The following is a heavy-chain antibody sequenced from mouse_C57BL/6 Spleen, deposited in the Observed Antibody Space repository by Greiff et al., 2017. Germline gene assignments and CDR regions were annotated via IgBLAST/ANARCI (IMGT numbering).Heavy chain of an antibody. V-gene: IGHV5-4*01. Sequence: EVQGVESGGGLVKPGGSLKLSCAASGFTFSSYAMSWVRQTPEKRLEWVATISDGGSYTYYPDNVKGRFTISRDNAKNNLYLQMSHLKSEDTAMYYCARDRDWYFDVWGTGTTVTVSS. CDR1: GFTFSSYA. CDR2: ISDGGSYT. D-gene: IGHD3-3*01. CDR3: ARDRDWYFDV. J-gene: IGHJ1*03.